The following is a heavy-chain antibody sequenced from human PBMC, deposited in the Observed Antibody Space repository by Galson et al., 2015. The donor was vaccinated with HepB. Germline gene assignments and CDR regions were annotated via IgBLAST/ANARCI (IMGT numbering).Heavy chain of an antibody. V-gene: IGHV3-33*08. CDR2: IWYDGSNK. CDR3: ASSSMTTVTGDAFDL. Sequence: SLRLSCAASGFTFSSYGMHWVRQAPGKGLEWVAVIWYDGSNKYYADSVKGRFTISRDNSKNTLYLQLNSLRAEGTAVYYCASSSMTTVTGDAFDLWGQGKMVTVSS. CDR1: GFTFSSYG. D-gene: IGHD4-17*01. J-gene: IGHJ3*01.